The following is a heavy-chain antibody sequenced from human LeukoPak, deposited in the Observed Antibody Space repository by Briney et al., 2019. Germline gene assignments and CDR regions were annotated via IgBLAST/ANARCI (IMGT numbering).Heavy chain of an antibody. V-gene: IGHV3-33*01. D-gene: IGHD4-17*01. Sequence: GGSLRLSCTASGYRFSDHGIHWVRQAPGKGLEWVAISWYDGSKSYFVDSVKGRFTISRDNSKNLVYLQMNSLTAEDTAVYYCARRGESTSYGDYRFDYWGQGTLVTVSS. CDR2: SWYDGSKS. J-gene: IGHJ4*02. CDR1: GYRFSDHG. CDR3: ARRGESTSYGDYRFDY.